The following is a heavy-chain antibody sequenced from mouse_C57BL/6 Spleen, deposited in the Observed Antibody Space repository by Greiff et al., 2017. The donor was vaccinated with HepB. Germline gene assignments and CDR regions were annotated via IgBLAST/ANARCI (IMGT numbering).Heavy chain of an antibody. CDR1: GYTFTSYW. D-gene: IGHD2-5*01. CDR3: AREDYSNPYYFDY. Sequence: QVHVKQPGAELVKPGASVKLSCKASGYTFTSYWMHWVKQRPGRGLEWIGRIDPNSGGTKYNEKFKSKATLTVDKPSSTAYMQLSSLTSEDSAVYYCAREDYSNPYYFDYWGQGTTLTVSS. V-gene: IGHV1-72*01. J-gene: IGHJ2*01. CDR2: IDPNSGGT.